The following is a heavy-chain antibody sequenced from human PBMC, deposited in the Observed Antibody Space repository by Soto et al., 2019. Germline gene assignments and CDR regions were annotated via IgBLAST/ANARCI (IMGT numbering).Heavy chain of an antibody. Sequence: EVQLVESGGGLVQPGGSLRLSCAASGFTVSNFSMAWVRQAPGKGLEWVSLIDSGGRICYADTMRGRFTTCRDNSKNTMYLQMSSLRGEETAVYYCASVGAERHGEHWGQGTLVTVSS. CDR2: IDSGGRI. V-gene: IGHV3-66*01. CDR3: ASVGAERHGEH. CDR1: GFTVSNFS. J-gene: IGHJ1*01. D-gene: IGHD2-15*01.